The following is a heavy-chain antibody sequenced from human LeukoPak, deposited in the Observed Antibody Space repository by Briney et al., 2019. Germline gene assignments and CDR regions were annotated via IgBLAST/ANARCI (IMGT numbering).Heavy chain of an antibody. CDR3: ARGRVAARPDWFDP. D-gene: IGHD6-6*01. J-gene: IGHJ5*02. CDR1: GGSISSYY. Sequence: SETLSLTCTVSGGSISSYYWSWLRHPAGKGLEWIGRIYTSGSTNYNPSLNSRVTMSIDTSKNQFSLKLSSVTAADTAVYYCARGRVAARPDWFDPWGQGTLVTVSS. CDR2: IYTSGST. V-gene: IGHV4-4*07.